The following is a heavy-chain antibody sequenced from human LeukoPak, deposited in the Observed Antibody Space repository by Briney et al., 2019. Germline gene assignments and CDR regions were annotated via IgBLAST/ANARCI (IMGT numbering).Heavy chain of an antibody. V-gene: IGHV3-48*01. CDR3: ARKSSEGAFDI. D-gene: IGHD2-15*01. J-gene: IGHJ3*02. CDR1: GFTFSSYS. CDR2: ISSSSSTI. Sequence: GGSPRLSCAASGFTFSSYSMNWVRQAPGKGLEWVSYISSSSSTIYYADSVKGRFTISRDNAKNSLYLQMNSLRAEDTAVYYCARKSSEGAFDIWGQGTMVTVSS.